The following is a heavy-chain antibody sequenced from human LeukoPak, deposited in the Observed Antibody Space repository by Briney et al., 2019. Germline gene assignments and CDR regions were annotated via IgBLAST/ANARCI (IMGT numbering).Heavy chain of an antibody. V-gene: IGHV3-33*01. D-gene: IGHD3-10*01. J-gene: IGHJ4*02. CDR2: IWNDGSNK. CDR3: ARASGPFDY. CDR1: GFTFSVYG. Sequence: QPGGSLRLSCAASGFTFSVYGMHWVRQAPGKGLEWVGVIWNDGSNKYYADSVKGRFTISRDNSKNTLYLQMNSLRAEDTAVYSCARASGPFDYWGEGTLVTVSS.